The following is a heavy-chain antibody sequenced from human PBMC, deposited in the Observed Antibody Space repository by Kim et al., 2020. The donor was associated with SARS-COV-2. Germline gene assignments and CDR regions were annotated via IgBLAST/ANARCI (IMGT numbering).Heavy chain of an antibody. D-gene: IGHD3-9*01. V-gene: IGHV7-4-1*02. J-gene: IGHJ4*02. CDR3: AREENYDILTVTDY. Sequence: YAQGLTGRFVFSLDTSVSTAYLKISSLKAEDTAVYYCAREENYDILTVTDYWGQGTLVTVSS.